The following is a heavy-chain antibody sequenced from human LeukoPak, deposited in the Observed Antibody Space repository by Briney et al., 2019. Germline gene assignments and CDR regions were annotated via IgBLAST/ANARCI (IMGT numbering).Heavy chain of an antibody. CDR1: GFTFSSYA. J-gene: IGHJ6*03. CDR3: AKGWSTYYYYYYMDV. V-gene: IGHV3-23*01. Sequence: GGSLRLSCAASGFTFSSYAMSWVRQAPGKGLEWVSAISGSGGSTYYADSEKGRFTISRDNSKNTLYLQMNSLRAEDTAVYYCAKGWSTYYYYYYMDVWGKGTTVTVSS. CDR2: ISGSGGST. D-gene: IGHD5/OR15-5a*01.